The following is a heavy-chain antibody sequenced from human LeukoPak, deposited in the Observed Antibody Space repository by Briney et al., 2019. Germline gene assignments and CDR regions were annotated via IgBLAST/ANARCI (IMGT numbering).Heavy chain of an antibody. J-gene: IGHJ4*02. CDR3: ARRDCSSTSCIFDY. V-gene: IGHV4-59*01. CDR1: GGSFSSYY. CDR2: IYYSGST. D-gene: IGHD2-2*01. Sequence: PSETLSLACAVYGGSFSSYYWSWIRQPPGKGLEWIGYIYYSGSTNYNPSLKSRVTISVDTSKNQFSLKLSSVTAADTAVYYCARRDCSSTSCIFDYWGQGTLVTVSS.